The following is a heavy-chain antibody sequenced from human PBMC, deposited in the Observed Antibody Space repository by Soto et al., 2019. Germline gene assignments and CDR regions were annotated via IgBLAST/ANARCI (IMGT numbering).Heavy chain of an antibody. V-gene: IGHV3-23*01. J-gene: IGHJ6*02. Sequence: PGGSLRLSCAASGFTFSSYAMSWVRQAPGKGLEWVSAISGSGGSTYYADSVKGRFTISRENSKKTLYPQMNSPRAEDTAVYYCAKGGYYDSSGYFQGVDYGMDVWVQGTPVTVS. CDR3: AKGGYYDSSGYFQGVDYGMDV. CDR1: GFTFSSYA. CDR2: ISGSGGST. D-gene: IGHD3-22*01.